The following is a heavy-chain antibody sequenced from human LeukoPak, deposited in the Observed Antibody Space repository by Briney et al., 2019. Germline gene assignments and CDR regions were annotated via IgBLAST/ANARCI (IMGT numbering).Heavy chain of an antibody. CDR1: GYTFTVYY. D-gene: IGHD3-16*02. CDR2: INPNNGGT. V-gene: IGHV1-2*02. CDR3: ARIINDYIWGSYRTYYFDY. J-gene: IGHJ4*02. Sequence: ASVKVSCKASGYTFTVYYMHWVRQAPGKGLEWMGWINPNNGGTNYAQRFQGRVTMTRDTSISTAYMELSRLRSDDTAVYYCARIINDYIWGSYRTYYFDYWGQGTLVTVSS.